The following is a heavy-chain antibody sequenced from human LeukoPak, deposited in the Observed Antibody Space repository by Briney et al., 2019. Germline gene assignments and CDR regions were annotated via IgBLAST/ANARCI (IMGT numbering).Heavy chain of an antibody. CDR2: IKSKTGGGTR. V-gene: IGHV3-15*01. Sequence: GGSLRLSCAASGFTFSSYWMHWVRQAPGKGLEWVGRIKSKTGGGTRDYAAPVKGRFTISRDDSKNTLYLQMNSLKTEDTAVYYCTTDRSSSWSNEYYYYYMDVWGKGTTVTISS. CDR3: TTDRSSSWSNEYYYYYMDV. J-gene: IGHJ6*03. D-gene: IGHD6-13*01. CDR1: GFTFSSYW.